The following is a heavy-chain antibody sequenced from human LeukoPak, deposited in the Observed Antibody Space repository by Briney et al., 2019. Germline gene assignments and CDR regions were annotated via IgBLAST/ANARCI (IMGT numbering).Heavy chain of an antibody. CDR3: ARSGERYQLLPFDY. D-gene: IGHD2-2*01. CDR2: IYYSGST. J-gene: IGHJ4*02. V-gene: IGHV4-59*11. Sequence: PSETLSLTCTVSGGSIDSQYWSWIRQPPGKGLEWIGYIYYSGSTDYNPSLKSRVTILVDTSKNQFSLKLRSVTAADTAVYYCARSGERYQLLPFDYWGQGILVTVSP. CDR1: GGSIDSQY.